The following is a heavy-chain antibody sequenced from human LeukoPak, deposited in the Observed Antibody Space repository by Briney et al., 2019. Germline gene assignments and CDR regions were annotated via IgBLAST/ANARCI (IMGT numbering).Heavy chain of an antibody. V-gene: IGHV3-30*04. CDR3: ARGYYYLSGSYYSPQFDP. D-gene: IGHD3-10*01. CDR1: GFTFSSYA. CDR2: TSYDGSNK. J-gene: IGHJ5*02. Sequence: PGGSLRLSRAASGFTFSSYAMHWVRQAPGKGLEWVAVTSYDGSNKYYADSVKGRFTVSRDNSKNTLYLQMNSLRAEDTAVYYCARGYYYLSGSYYSPQFDPWGQGTLVTVSS.